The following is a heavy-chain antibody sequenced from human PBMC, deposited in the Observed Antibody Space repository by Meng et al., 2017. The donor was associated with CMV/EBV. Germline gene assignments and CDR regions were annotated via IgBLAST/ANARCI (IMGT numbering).Heavy chain of an antibody. D-gene: IGHD6-13*01. CDR2: IIPIFGTA. J-gene: IGHJ4*02. CDR1: GDTFSSYA. Sequence: SVKVSCKASGDTFSSYAISWVRQAPGQGLGWMGGIIPIFGTANYAQKFQGRVTITTDESTSTAYMELSSLRSEDTAVYYCARVGIAAAGTSDYWGQGTLVTVSS. CDR3: ARVGIAAAGTSDY. V-gene: IGHV1-69*05.